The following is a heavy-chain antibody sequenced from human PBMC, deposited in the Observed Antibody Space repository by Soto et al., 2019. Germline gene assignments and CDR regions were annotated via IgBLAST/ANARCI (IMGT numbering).Heavy chain of an antibody. Sequence: QVQLVESGGGVVRPGRSLRLSCAASGFTFSSYGMHWVRQAPGKGLEWVAVISYDGSNKYYADSVKGRFTISRDNSKNTLYLQMNSLRAEDTAVYYCASELEHYYYYGMDVWGQGTTVTVSS. J-gene: IGHJ6*02. V-gene: IGHV3-30*03. CDR3: ASELEHYYYYGMDV. CDR2: ISYDGSNK. CDR1: GFTFSSYG. D-gene: IGHD1-1*01.